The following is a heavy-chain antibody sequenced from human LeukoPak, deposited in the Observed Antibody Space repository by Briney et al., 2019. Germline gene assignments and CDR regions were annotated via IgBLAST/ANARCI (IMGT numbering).Heavy chain of an antibody. CDR2: ISGSSGST. D-gene: IGHD1-14*01. CDR3: AKDRGSIRNPFDY. CDR1: GFTFSSYA. V-gene: IGHV3-23*01. Sequence: GGSLRLSRAASGFTFSSYAMSWVRQAPGKGLEWVSAISGSSGSTYYADSVKGRFTISRDNSKNTLYLQMNSLRAEDTAVYYCAKDRGSIRNPFDYWGQGTPVTVSS. J-gene: IGHJ4*02.